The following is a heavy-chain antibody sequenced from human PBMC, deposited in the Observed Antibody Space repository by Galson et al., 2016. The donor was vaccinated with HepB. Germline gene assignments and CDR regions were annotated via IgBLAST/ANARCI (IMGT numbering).Heavy chain of an antibody. CDR3: ARGPYRRSSFYYGMDV. J-gene: IGHJ6*02. CDR2: IGTAGVT. CDR1: GFTFRTYD. D-gene: IGHD3-10*01. V-gene: IGHV3-13*01. Sequence: SLRLSCAASGFTFRTYDMHWVRQTKTKGLEWVSAIGTAGVTYYPDSVKGRFTISRENAKNSLYLQMNSLRAGDTAVYYCARGPYRRSSFYYGMDVWGQGTTVTVSS.